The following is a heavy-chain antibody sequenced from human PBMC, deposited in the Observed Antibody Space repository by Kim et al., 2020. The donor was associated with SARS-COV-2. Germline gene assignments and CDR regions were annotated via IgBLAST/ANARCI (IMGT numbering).Heavy chain of an antibody. J-gene: IGHJ5*02. V-gene: IGHV3-23*01. Sequence: ANPVKGRFTISRDNSKTTLYLHIHSLRTEDTAVYYCAKRIAAAGNKWFDPWGQGTPVTVSS. D-gene: IGHD6-13*01. CDR3: AKRIAAAGNKWFDP.